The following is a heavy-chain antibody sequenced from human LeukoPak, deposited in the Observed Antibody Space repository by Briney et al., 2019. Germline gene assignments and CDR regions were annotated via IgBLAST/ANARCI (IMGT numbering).Heavy chain of an antibody. D-gene: IGHD2-2*01. CDR1: GYTFTSYG. CDR2: ISAYNGNT. V-gene: IGHV1-18*01. J-gene: IGHJ3*02. Sequence: GASVKVSCKASGYTFTSYGISWVRQAPGQGLEWMGWISAYNGNTNYAQKLQGRVTMTTDTSTSTAYMELRSLRSDDTAVYYCARLGYCSSTSCYAFDIWGQGTMVTVSS. CDR3: ARLGYCSSTSCYAFDI.